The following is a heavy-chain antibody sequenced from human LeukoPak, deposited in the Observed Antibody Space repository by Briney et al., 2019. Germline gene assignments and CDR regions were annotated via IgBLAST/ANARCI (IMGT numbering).Heavy chain of an antibody. CDR3: ARRGKYYDFWSDPGFDY. CDR2: IKQDGNEK. CDR1: GFTFSNYW. Sequence: GGSLRLSCAASGFTFSNYWMSWVRQAPGKGLEWVVNIKQDGNEKYYVDSGKGRFTISRDNGKNSLYLQMNSLRAEDTAVYYCARRGKYYDFWSDPGFDYWGQGTLVTVSS. V-gene: IGHV3-7*01. J-gene: IGHJ4*02. D-gene: IGHD3-3*01.